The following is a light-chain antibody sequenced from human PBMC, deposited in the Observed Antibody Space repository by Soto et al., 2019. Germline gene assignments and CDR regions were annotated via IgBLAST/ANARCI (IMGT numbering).Light chain of an antibody. CDR1: SGYSNYN. J-gene: IGLJ1*01. V-gene: IGLV9-49*01. Sequence: QPVLTQPPSASASLGASVTLTCTLSSGYSNYNVDWYQQRPGKGPRFVMRVGTSGIVGSKGAGIPDRFSVLGSGLIRYLTIKNIQEEDESVYHCGAEHGTESDFVYVFGTGTKLTVL. CDR2: VGTSGIVG. CDR3: GAEHGTESDFVYV.